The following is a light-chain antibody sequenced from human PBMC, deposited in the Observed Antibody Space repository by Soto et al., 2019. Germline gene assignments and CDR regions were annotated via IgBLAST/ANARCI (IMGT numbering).Light chain of an antibody. J-gene: IGKJ5*01. CDR2: WAS. V-gene: IGKV4-1*01. Sequence: DIVMTQSPDSLAVSLGERATINCKSSQSVLYRSNNNNYLAWYQQKPGQPPKLLIYWASTRESGVPDRFNGSGSETDFTLTISSLQAEDVAVYYCQQYYNSPITFGQGTRLEIK. CDR3: QQYYNSPIT. CDR1: QSVLYRSNNNNY.